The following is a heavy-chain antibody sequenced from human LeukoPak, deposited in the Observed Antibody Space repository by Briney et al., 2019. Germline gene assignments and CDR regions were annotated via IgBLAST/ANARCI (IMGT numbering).Heavy chain of an antibody. J-gene: IGHJ4*02. CDR3: AKDTGYGDYYFDY. CDR2: ISGSGGST. Sequence: GGSLRLSCAASGFTFSSYAMRWVRQAPGKGLEWVSAISGSGGSTYCADSVKGRFTISRDNSKNTLYLQMNSLRAEDTAVYYCAKDTGYGDYYFDYWGQGTLVTVSS. V-gene: IGHV3-23*01. CDR1: GFTFSSYA. D-gene: IGHD4-17*01.